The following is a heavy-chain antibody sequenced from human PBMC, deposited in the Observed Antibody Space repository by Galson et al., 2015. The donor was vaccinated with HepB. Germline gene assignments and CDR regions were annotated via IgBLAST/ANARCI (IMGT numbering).Heavy chain of an antibody. CDR1: GYTFTSYA. V-gene: IGHV7-4-1*02. CDR3: ARELRYSSTWYEFYYYYYMDV. D-gene: IGHD6-13*01. CDR2: INTNTGNP. Sequence: SVKVSCKASGYTFTSYAMNWVRQAPGQGLEWMGWINTNTGNPTYAQGFTGRFVFSLDTSVSTAYLQISSLKAEDTAVYYCARELRYSSTWYEFYYYYYMDVWGKGTTVTVSS. J-gene: IGHJ6*03.